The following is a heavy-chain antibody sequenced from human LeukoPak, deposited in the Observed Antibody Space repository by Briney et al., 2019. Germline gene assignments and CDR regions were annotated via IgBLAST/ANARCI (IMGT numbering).Heavy chain of an antibody. V-gene: IGHV3-7*01. D-gene: IGHD3-22*01. Sequence: PGGSLRLSCAASGFTFSSYWMSGVRQAPGKGLEWVANIKQDGREKYYVDSVKGRFTISRANAKNSLYLPMNSLRAEDTAVYYCARERTRVIVVVISYYFDYWGQGTLVTVSS. CDR1: GFTFSSYW. CDR3: ARERTRVIVVVISYYFDY. J-gene: IGHJ4*02. CDR2: IKQDGREK.